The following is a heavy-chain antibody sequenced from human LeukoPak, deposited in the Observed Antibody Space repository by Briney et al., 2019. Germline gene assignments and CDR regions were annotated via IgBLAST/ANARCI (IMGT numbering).Heavy chain of an antibody. J-gene: IGHJ4*02. V-gene: IGHV3-15*01. CDR2: IKSQTDNGTT. CDR1: GITFSNAW. CDR3: TTFYY. Sequence: PGGSLRLSCAASGITFSNAWMTWVRQAPGKGLEWVGRIKSQTDNGTTDYAAPVKGRFTISRDDSKNTVYLQMNSLKTEDTAVYYCTTFYYWGQGTLVTVFS.